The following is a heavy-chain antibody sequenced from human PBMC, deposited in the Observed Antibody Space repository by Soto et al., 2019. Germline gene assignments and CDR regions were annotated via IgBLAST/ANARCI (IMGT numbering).Heavy chain of an antibody. V-gene: IGHV3-74*01. J-gene: IGHJ1*01. Sequence: PGXSLRLSCAASGFTFRTYWMQWVRQVPGEGLVWVSSISENGGITVYADSVKGRFTISRDNAKNTLYLQMDGLRVEDTAIYYCAREYYSSGTHWGQGTLVTVSS. CDR3: AREYYSSGTH. D-gene: IGHD3-10*01. CDR2: ISENGGIT. CDR1: GFTFRTYW.